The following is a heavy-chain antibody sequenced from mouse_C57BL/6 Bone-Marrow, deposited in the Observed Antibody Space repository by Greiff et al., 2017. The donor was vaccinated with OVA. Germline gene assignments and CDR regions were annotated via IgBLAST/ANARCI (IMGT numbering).Heavy chain of an antibody. CDR1: GFTFSDYY. V-gene: IGHV5-16*01. CDR2: INYDGSST. Sequence: EVMLVESEGGLVQPGSSMKLSCTASGFTFSDYYMAWVRQVPEKGLEWVANINYDGSSTYYLDSLKSRFIISRDNAKNILYLQMSSLKSEDTATYYCARDQYAMDYWGQGTSVTVSS. CDR3: ARDQYAMDY. J-gene: IGHJ4*01.